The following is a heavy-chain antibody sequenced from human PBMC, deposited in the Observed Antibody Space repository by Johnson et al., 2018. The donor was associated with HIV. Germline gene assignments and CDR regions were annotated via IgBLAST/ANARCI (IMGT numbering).Heavy chain of an antibody. CDR2: ISYDGSNK. Sequence: QVQLVESGGGVVQPGRSLRLSCAASGFTFSSYAMHWVRQAPGKGLEWVAVISYDGSNKYYADSVKGRFTISRDNSKNTLYLQMNSLRAEDTAVYYGARGAANDAFDIWGQGTMVTVSS. CDR1: GFTFSSYA. D-gene: IGHD1-26*01. J-gene: IGHJ3*02. V-gene: IGHV3-30*14. CDR3: ARGAANDAFDI.